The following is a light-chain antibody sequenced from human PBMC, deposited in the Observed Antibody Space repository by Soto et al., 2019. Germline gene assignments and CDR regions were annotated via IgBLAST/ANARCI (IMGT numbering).Light chain of an antibody. CDR3: QQYGSSLLT. J-gene: IGKJ4*01. CDR1: QSVSSSY. V-gene: IGKV3-20*01. CDR2: GAS. Sequence: EIVLTQSPGTLSLSPGERATLSCRASQSVSSSYLAWYQQKPGQAPRLLIYGASSRATGIPDRFSGSGSRIDFRFTISRLVPEDYVVYYCQQYGSSLLTFGGGTKVEIK.